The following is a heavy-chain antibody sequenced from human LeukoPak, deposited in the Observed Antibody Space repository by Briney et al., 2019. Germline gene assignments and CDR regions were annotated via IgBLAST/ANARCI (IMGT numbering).Heavy chain of an antibody. V-gene: IGHV3-21*01. D-gene: IGHD6-19*01. CDR3: ARDLDGGWYSRGDY. J-gene: IGHJ4*02. CDR1: GFTFSSYS. CDR2: ISSSSSYI. Sequence: PGGSLRLSCAASGFTFSSYSMNWVRQAPGKGLEWVSSISSSSSYIYYADSVKGRFTISRDNAKNSLYLQMNSLRAEDTAVYYCARDLDGGWYSRGDYWGQGTLVTVSS.